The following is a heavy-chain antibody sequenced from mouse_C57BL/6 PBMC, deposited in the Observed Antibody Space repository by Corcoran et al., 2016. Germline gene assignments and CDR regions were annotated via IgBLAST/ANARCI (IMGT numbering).Heavy chain of an antibody. CDR1: GFSLSTSGMG. J-gene: IGHJ1*03. CDR3: ARRVYYGSSYRYFDV. CDR2: IYWDDDK. V-gene: IGHV8-12*01. Sequence: QVTLKESGPGILQSSQTLSLTCSFSGFSLSTSGMGVSWIRQPSGKGLEWLAHIYWDDDKRYNSSLKSRLTISKDTSRNQVFLKITSVDTADTATYYCARRVYYGSSYRYFDVWGTGTTVTVSS. D-gene: IGHD1-1*01.